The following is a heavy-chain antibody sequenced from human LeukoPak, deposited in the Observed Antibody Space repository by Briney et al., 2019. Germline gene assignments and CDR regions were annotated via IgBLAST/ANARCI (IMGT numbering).Heavy chain of an antibody. CDR3: AKDQYYYDSISYFDY. V-gene: IGHV3-23*01. CDR1: GFTFSSYA. CDR2: ISGSGGST. Sequence: PGGSLRLSCAASGFTFSSYAMSWVRQAPGKGLEWVSAISGSGGSTYYADSVKGRFTISRDNSKNTLYLQMNSLRAEDTAVYYCAKDQYYYDSISYFDYWGQGTLVTVSS. J-gene: IGHJ4*02. D-gene: IGHD3-22*01.